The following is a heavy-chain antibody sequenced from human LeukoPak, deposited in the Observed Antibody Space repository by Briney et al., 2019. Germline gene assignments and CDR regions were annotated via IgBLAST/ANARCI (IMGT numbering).Heavy chain of an antibody. D-gene: IGHD2-21*02. V-gene: IGHV4-38-2*02. Sequence: SETLSLTCIVSGYSISSDYCWGWSRQAPGKGLGWIGSISHRGSPYHHPPLKSRVTMSADMPNTQFPLRLSSESAADTRVYYCAKVRVAVIRFFEHGMDVWGEGTTVTVS. CDR1: GYSISSDYC. J-gene: IGHJ6*02. CDR2: ISHRGSP. CDR3: AKVRVAVIRFFEHGMDV.